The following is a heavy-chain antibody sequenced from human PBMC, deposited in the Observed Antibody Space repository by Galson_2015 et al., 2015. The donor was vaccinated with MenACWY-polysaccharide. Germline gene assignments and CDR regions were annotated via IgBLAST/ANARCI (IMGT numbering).Heavy chain of an antibody. CDR3: AKDHYCSGTSCYNAY. D-gene: IGHD2-2*02. J-gene: IGHJ4*02. V-gene: IGHV3-23*01. Sequence: SLRLSCAASGFTFSSSTMIWVRQTPGKGLEWVSTISASGGSTYYTDSVKGRFTISRDNSKNTLFLQMDSLRAEDTAVYYCAKDHYCSGTSCYNAYWGQGTLVTVSS. CDR1: GFTFSSST. CDR2: ISASGGST.